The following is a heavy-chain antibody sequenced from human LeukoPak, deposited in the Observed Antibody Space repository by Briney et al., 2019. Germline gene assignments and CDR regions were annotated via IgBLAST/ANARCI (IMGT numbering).Heavy chain of an antibody. CDR2: INHSGST. Sequence: SETLSLTCAVYGGSFSGYYWSWIRQPPGKGLEWIGEINHSGSTNYNPSLKSRVTISVDTSKNQFSLKLSSVTAADTAVYYCARGGGDSSGYTDYWGQGTLVTASS. CDR1: GGSFSGYY. D-gene: IGHD3-22*01. V-gene: IGHV4-34*01. J-gene: IGHJ4*02. CDR3: ARGGGDSSGYTDY.